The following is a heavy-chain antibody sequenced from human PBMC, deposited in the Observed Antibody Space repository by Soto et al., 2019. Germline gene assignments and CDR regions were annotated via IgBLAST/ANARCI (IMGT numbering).Heavy chain of an antibody. V-gene: IGHV3-30*18. CDR2: ISYHGSNR. Sequence: SRRLSCAASGFTVSSYGVHCGRQAPGKGGEWVAVISYHGSNRYSADSVKSRFTSSRDNSENTLYLQMNSLRAEDMAVYYCAKGRASRGYDRRGYTDYWGQGTQVTVSS. J-gene: IGHJ4*02. CDR3: AKGRASRGYDRRGYTDY. CDR1: GFTVSSYG. D-gene: IGHD3-22*01.